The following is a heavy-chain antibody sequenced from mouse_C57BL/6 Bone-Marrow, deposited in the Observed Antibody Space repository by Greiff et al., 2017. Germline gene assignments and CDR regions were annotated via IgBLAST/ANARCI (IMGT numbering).Heavy chain of an antibody. CDR3: ARSYYSNYVRYFDY. J-gene: IGHJ2*01. V-gene: IGHV2-2*01. Sequence: QVQLKESGPGLVQPSQSLSITCTVSGFSLTSYGVHWVRQSPGKGLEWLGVIWSGGSTDYNAAFISRLSISKDNSKSQVFLQMNSLQADDTAIYYCARSYYSNYVRYFDYWGQGTTLTVSS. D-gene: IGHD2-5*01. CDR2: IWSGGST. CDR1: GFSLTSYG.